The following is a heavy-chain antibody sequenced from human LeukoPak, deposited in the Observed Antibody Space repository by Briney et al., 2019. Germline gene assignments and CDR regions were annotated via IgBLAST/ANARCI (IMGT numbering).Heavy chain of an antibody. V-gene: IGHV3-48*04. J-gene: IGHJ4*02. D-gene: IGHD3-16*01. CDR3: ARAMSTFGGVRNYFDS. CDR2: VSISSGTI. CDR1: GFTCSRDN. Sequence: GGPLRLSCAGSGFTCSRDNMKGVREAPGKGLEWISFVSISSGTIYYADSVNGRFRISRDNAKSSLDLEMNSLRAEDTAVYYCARAMSTFGGVRNYFDSWGQGTLVTVSS.